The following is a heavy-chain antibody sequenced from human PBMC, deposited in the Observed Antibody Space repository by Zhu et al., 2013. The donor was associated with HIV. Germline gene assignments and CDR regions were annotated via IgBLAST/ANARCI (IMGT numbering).Heavy chain of an antibody. CDR2: ISSSGSTI. Sequence: VQLVESGGGLVKPGGSLRLSCAASGFTFSSYEMNWVRQAPGKGLEWVSYISSSGSTIYYADSVKGRFTISRDNAKNSLYLQMNSLRAEDTAVYYCASMYYYGSGVDYWGQGTLVTVSS. CDR1: GFTFSSYE. V-gene: IGHV3-48*03. D-gene: IGHD3-10*01. CDR3: ASMYYYGSGVDY. J-gene: IGHJ4*02.